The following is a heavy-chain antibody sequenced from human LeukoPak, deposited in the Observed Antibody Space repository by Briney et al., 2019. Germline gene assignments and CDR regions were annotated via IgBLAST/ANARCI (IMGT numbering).Heavy chain of an antibody. CDR3: ARRFYSSSSFDY. CDR2: IYYSGST. D-gene: IGHD6-6*01. Sequence: PSGTLSLTCTVSGGSITSGGYYWSWIRHHPGKGLEWIGYIYYSGSTHYNPSLKSRVTISVDTSKNQFSLKLSSVTAADTAVYYCARRFYSSSSFDYWGQGTLVTVSS. J-gene: IGHJ4*02. V-gene: IGHV4-31*03. CDR1: GGSITSGGYY.